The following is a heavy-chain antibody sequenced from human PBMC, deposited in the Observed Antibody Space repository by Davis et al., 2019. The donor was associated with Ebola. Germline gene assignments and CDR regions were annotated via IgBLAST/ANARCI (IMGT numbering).Heavy chain of an antibody. CDR2: INTGDGNT. J-gene: IGHJ4*02. D-gene: IGHD1-1*01. CDR3: ARAQFPTTSDH. CDR1: GYTFTRYA. V-gene: IGHV1-3*04. Sequence: ASVKVSCKASGYTFTRYAMHWVRQAPGQRLEWMGWINTGDGNTEYSQKFQGRVTITRDTATTTAYMEVGSLRSDDTAVYYCARAQFPTTSDHWGQGTLVTVSS.